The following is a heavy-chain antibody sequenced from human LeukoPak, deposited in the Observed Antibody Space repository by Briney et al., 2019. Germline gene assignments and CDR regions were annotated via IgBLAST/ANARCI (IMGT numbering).Heavy chain of an antibody. V-gene: IGHV3-30*04. CDR1: GFTFSSYS. Sequence: GRSLRLSCAASGFTFSSYSVHWVRQAPGKGLEWVAVISYDGSKKYYADSAKGRFTISRDNSKNTLYLQMNGLRVEDTAVYYCARDFGYDSGTYFVYWGQGTLVTVSS. CDR2: ISYDGSKK. J-gene: IGHJ4*02. D-gene: IGHD3-10*01. CDR3: ARDFGYDSGTYFVY.